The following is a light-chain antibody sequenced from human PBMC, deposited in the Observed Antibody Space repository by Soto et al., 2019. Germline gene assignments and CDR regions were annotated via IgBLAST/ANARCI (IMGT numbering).Light chain of an antibody. CDR2: GAS. CDR3: QQYGGSPRIP. V-gene: IGKV3-20*01. J-gene: IGKJ5*01. Sequence: EVILTQSAGTLSLSPGERATLSCRAIERLSSVYLAWYQQRPGQPPRLLIYGASNRATGIPDRFSGSGSGTDFTLIINRLEPEDVAIYYCQQYGGSPRIPFGQGTRLEI. CDR1: ERLSSVY.